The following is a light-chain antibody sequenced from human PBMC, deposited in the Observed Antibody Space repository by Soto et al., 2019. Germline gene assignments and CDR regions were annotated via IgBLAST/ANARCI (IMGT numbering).Light chain of an antibody. Sequence: DIQLTQSPSFLSASVGDRVTITCRASQGVRSYLAWYQQKPGKAPKLLIYAASTLQSGVPPRFXGSGSGTEFTLTISSLQPEDFATYYCQQLKSYPHLTFGQGTRLEIK. J-gene: IGKJ5*01. V-gene: IGKV1-9*01. CDR1: QGVRSY. CDR2: AAS. CDR3: QQLKSYPHLT.